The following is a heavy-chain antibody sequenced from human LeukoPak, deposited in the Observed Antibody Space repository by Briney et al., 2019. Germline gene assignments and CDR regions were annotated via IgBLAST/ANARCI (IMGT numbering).Heavy chain of an antibody. D-gene: IGHD3-9*01. CDR3: AKSRYYDILTGYDDY. Sequence: GGSLRLSCAASGFTVSSNYMSWVRQAPGKGLEWVSVIYSGGSTYYADSVKGRFTISRDNSKNTLYLQMNSLRAEDTAVYYCAKSRYYDILTGYDDYWGQGTLVTVSS. CDR1: GFTVSSNY. J-gene: IGHJ4*02. V-gene: IGHV3-53*01. CDR2: IYSGGST.